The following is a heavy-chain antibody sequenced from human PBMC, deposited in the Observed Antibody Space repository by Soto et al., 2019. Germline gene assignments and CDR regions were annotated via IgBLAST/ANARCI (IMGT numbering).Heavy chain of an antibody. D-gene: IGHD5-12*01. J-gene: IGHJ4*02. CDR1: GDSISSYY. V-gene: IGHV4-59*01. CDR3: ARGRGYSGYDLGY. CDR2: TYYSGST. Sequence: QVQLQESGPGLVKPSETLSLTCTVSGDSISSYYWNWIRQPPGKGLEWLGYTYYSGSTDYNPSLKSRVTISVDTSKNQFSLKLTSVTAADTAVYYCARGRGYSGYDLGYWGQGTLVTVSS.